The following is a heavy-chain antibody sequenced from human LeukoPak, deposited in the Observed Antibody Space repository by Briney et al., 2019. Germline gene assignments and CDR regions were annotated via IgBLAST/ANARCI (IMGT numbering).Heavy chain of an antibody. D-gene: IGHD3-3*01. CDR1: GGSFSGYY. J-gene: IGHJ4*02. V-gene: IGHV4-34*01. CDR3: ARRLLTIFGVVQFDY. CDR2: INHSGST. Sequence: PSETLSLTCAVYGGSFSGYYWSWIRQPPGKGLEWIGEINHSGSTNYNPSLKSRVTISVDTSKNQFSLKLSSVTAADPAVYYCARRLLTIFGVVQFDYWGQGTLVTVSS.